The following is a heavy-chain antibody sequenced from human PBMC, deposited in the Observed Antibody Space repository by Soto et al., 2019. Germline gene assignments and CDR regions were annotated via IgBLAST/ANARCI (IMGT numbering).Heavy chain of an antibody. D-gene: IGHD2-2*01. V-gene: IGHV4-34*01. J-gene: IGHJ4*02. CDR2: INHSRST. CDR3: AVRYCSSTSCSTLDS. CDR1: GGSFSGYY. Sequence: QVQLQQWGAGLLKPSETLSLTCVVSGGSFSGYYWNWIRQPPGKGLEWIGEINHSRSTNYNPSLKSRVTISVDTSKNQLSLRLSSVTAADTAMYYCAVRYCSSTSCSTLDSWGQGTLVTVSS.